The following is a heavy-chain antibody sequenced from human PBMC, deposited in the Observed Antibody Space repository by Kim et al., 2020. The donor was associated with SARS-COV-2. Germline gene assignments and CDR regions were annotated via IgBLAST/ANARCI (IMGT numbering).Heavy chain of an antibody. D-gene: IGHD2-21*02. J-gene: IGHJ4*02. Sequence: LKARVTMSVDTSKNQYSLKLSSVTAADTAVYYCARAYSGGDCYSGEFDYWGQGTLVTVSS. CDR3: ARAYSGGDCYSGEFDY. V-gene: IGHV4-39*01.